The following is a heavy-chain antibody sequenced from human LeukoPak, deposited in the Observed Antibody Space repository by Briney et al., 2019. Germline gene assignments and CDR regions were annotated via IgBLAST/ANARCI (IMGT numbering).Heavy chain of an antibody. CDR1: GFTFSNAW. CDR2: IKSKTDGWTT. J-gene: IGHJ4*02. CDR3: TTGLWFGELFGLGY. V-gene: IGHV3-15*01. D-gene: IGHD3-10*01. Sequence: GGSLRLSCAASGFTFSNAWMSWVRQAPGKGLEWVGRIKSKTDGWTTDYAAPVKGRFTISRDVSKNTLYLQMNSLKTEDTAVYYCTTGLWFGELFGLGYWGQGTLVTVSS.